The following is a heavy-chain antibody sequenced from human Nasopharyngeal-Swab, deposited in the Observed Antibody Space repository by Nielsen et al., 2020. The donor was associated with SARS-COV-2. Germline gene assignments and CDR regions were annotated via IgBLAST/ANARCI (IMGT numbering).Heavy chain of an antibody. CDR1: GFTFRSHA. CDR3: AKVGGGVGY. D-gene: IGHD3-16*01. Sequence: GEALKISCAASGFTFRSHAMSRVRQAPGKGLEWVSGISFGGVSTYYADSVKGRFTISRDNSKNKLFLQMNSLRAEDTALYYCAKVGGGVGYWGQGTLVTVSS. V-gene: IGHV3-23*01. CDR2: ISFGGVST. J-gene: IGHJ4*02.